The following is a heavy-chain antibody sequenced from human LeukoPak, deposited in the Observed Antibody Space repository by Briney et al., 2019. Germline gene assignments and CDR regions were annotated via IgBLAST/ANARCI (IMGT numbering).Heavy chain of an antibody. D-gene: IGHD6-19*01. CDR3: AKDRRQWQEIDY. Sequence: PGRSLRLSCSASGFTFSSYGMHWVRQAPGKGLEWVAVISYDGSNKYYADSVKGRFTISRDNSKNTLYLQMNSLRAEDTAVYYCAKDRRQWQEIDYWGQGTLVTVSS. CDR2: ISYDGSNK. V-gene: IGHV3-30*18. CDR1: GFTFSSYG. J-gene: IGHJ4*02.